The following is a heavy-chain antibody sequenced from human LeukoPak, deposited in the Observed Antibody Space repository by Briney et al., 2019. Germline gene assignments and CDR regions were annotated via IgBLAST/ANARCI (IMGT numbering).Heavy chain of an antibody. D-gene: IGHD3-3*01. CDR2: INHSGSS. CDR3: ARALKNYDFWSGYPNWFDP. V-gene: IGHV4-34*01. Sequence: PSETLSLTCAAYGGSFSAYYWSWIRQPPGKGLEWIGEINHSGSSNYNPSLKSRVTISVDTSKNQFSLKLSSVTAADTAVYYCARALKNYDFWSGYPNWFDPWGQGALVTVSS. CDR1: GGSFSAYY. J-gene: IGHJ5*02.